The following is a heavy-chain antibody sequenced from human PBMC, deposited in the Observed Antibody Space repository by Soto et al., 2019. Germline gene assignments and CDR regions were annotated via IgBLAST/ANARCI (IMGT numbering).Heavy chain of an antibody. CDR1: GYTFTSYS. CDR3: ARDIVADLLDY. Sequence: ASVKVSCKASGYTFTSYSMHWVRQAPGQRLEWMGWINTGNGNTKYSQKFQGRVTITRDTPASTAYMELSSLRSEDTAVYYCARDIVADLLDYWGQGPLVTVSS. V-gene: IGHV1-3*04. J-gene: IGHJ4*02. D-gene: IGHD5-12*01. CDR2: INTGNGNT.